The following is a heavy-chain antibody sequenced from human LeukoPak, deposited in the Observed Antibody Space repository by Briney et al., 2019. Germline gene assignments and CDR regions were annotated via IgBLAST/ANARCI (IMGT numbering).Heavy chain of an antibody. D-gene: IGHD3-9*01. CDR2: INPSGGST. CDR1: GYTFTSYY. Sequence: GASVKVSCKASGYTFTSYYMHWVRQAPGQGLEWMGIINPSGGSTSYAQKFQGRVTMTRDTSTSTVYMELSSLRSEDTAVYYCARGHYDIPRRGIFDYWGQGTLVTVSS. J-gene: IGHJ4*02. CDR3: ARGHYDIPRRGIFDY. V-gene: IGHV1-46*01.